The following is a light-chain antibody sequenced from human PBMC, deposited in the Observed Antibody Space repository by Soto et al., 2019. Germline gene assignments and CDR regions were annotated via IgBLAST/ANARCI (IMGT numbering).Light chain of an antibody. J-gene: IGKJ1*01. CDR3: QQLIRYPTN. Sequence: DIQTTQSPSSLSASVGDRVTITCRASQTISSWLAWYQQKPGKAPKLLIYAASTLESGVSSRFSGSGSGTEFTLTISSLQPDDFATYYCQQLIRYPTNFGQGTKVDIK. V-gene: IGKV1-5*01. CDR2: AAS. CDR1: QTISSW.